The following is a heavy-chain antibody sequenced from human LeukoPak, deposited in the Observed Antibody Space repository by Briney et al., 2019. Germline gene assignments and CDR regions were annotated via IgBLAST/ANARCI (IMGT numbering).Heavy chain of an antibody. V-gene: IGHV1-2*02. CDR3: ARAPGGYYFDY. D-gene: IGHD3-16*01. J-gene: IGHJ4*02. CDR2: INPNSGGT. Sequence: ASVKVSCKASGYTFTGCYMHWVRQAPGQGVEWMGWINPNSGGTNYAQKFQGRVTMTRDTSISTAYTELSRLRSDDTAVYYCARAPGGYYFDYWGQGTLVTVSS. CDR1: GYTFTGCY.